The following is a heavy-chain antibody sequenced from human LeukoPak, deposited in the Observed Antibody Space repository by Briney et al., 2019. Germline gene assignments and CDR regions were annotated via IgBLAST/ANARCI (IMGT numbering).Heavy chain of an antibody. J-gene: IGHJ4*02. CDR2: ISGSGVTT. V-gene: IGHV3-23*01. D-gene: IGHD3-10*01. CDR1: GFTFSTYA. CDR3: AKDMGY. Sequence: GGSLRLSCAGSGFTFSTYAMSWVRQAPGKGLEWISAISGSGVTTYYAGSVKGRVTISRDNTKNTLYLQMNSLRVEDTAVYYCAKDMGYWGQGTLVTVSS.